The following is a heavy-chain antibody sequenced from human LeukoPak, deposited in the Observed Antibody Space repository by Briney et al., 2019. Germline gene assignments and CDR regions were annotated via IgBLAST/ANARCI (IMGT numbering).Heavy chain of an antibody. CDR3: ARDPAYHYAMDV. J-gene: IGHJ6*02. CDR1: GYTFTSYG. D-gene: IGHD2-2*01. CDR2: INAANGNI. Sequence: ASVKVSCKASGYTFTSYGIHWVRQAPGQRPEWMGWINAANGNIKYSQKFQGRVSITADTSASTASMELSSLRSEDTAVYYRARDPAYHYAMDVWGQGTTVTVSS. V-gene: IGHV1-3*01.